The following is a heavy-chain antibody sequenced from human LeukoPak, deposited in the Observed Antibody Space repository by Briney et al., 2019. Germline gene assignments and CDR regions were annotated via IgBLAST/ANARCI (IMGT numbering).Heavy chain of an antibody. D-gene: IGHD7-27*01. CDR2: ISYRGNT. CDR1: GGSVTSGSYY. V-gene: IGHV4-61*01. Sequence: SETLSLTCTVSGGSVTSGSYYWSWIRQPPGKELEWIGYISYRGNTNYNPSLKSRVTISVDTSKNQFSLKLTSVTAADTAVYYCAREHYWGDFDYWGQGTLVTVSS. J-gene: IGHJ4*02. CDR3: AREHYWGDFDY.